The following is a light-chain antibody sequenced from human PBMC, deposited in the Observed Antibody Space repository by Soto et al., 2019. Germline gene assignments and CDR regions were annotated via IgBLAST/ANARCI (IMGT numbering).Light chain of an antibody. CDR2: AAS. CDR3: QQSYSSPPT. V-gene: IGKV1-39*01. CDR1: QSISNH. J-gene: IGKJ1*01. Sequence: DIQMTQSPSSLSASVEDSVIITCRASQSISNHLNWYQQKPGKAPKLLIFAASSLQSGVPSRFGGSRSGPDFTLTISSLQPEDFATYYCQQSYSSPPTFGQGTKVEIK.